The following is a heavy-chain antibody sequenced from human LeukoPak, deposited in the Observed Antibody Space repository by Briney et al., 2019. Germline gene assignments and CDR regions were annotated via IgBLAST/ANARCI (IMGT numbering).Heavy chain of an antibody. V-gene: IGHV4-30-4*01. J-gene: IGHJ4*02. CDR2: IYYSGST. Sequence: SQTLSLTCTVSGGSISSGDYYWSWIRQPPGKGLEWIGYIYYSGSTYYNPSLKSRVTISVDTSKNQFSLKLSSVTAVDTAVYYCARGVYSSGWQPWDYYFDYWGQGTLVTVSS. D-gene: IGHD6-19*01. CDR3: ARGVYSSGWQPWDYYFDY. CDR1: GGSISSGDYY.